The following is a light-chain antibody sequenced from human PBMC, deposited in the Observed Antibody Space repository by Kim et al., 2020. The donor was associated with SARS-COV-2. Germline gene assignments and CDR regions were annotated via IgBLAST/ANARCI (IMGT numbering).Light chain of an antibody. Sequence: GKTVTISGTRSSARIASNYVQWYQQRPGSAPTTVIYEDNQRPSGVPVRFSGSIDSSSNSASLTISGLKTEDEADYYCQSYDSSSWVFGGGTQLTVL. CDR1: SARIASNY. CDR2: EDN. CDR3: QSYDSSSWV. V-gene: IGLV6-57*03. J-gene: IGLJ3*02.